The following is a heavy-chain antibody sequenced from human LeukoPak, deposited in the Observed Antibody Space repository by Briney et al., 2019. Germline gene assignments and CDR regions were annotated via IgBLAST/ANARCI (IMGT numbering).Heavy chain of an antibody. CDR1: GFTLSSYA. CDR2: ISDSGNT. D-gene: IGHD3-16*01. CDR3: AKDYAGGWPKRGMDV. J-gene: IGHJ6*03. V-gene: IGHV3-23*01. Sequence: PGGSLRLSCAASGFTLSSYAMSWVRQAPGKGLEWVSAISDSGNTYHADSVKGRFTISRDSSKNTLFLQMNRLRPEDAAVYYCAKDYAGGWPKRGMDVWGKGATVTVSS.